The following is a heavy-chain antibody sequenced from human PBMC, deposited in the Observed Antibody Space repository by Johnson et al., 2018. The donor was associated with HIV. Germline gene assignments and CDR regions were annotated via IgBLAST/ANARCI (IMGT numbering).Heavy chain of an antibody. Sequence: QMQLVESGGGVVQPGRSLRLSCAASGFTFSSYAMHWVRQAPGKGLEWVAVISYDGSNKYYADSVKGRSTISRDNSKNTLYLQMNSLRAEDTAVYYCASGGSRYSGSYLSDAFDIWGQGTMVTVSS. J-gene: IGHJ3*02. D-gene: IGHD1-26*01. V-gene: IGHV3-30-3*01. CDR2: ISYDGSNK. CDR1: GFTFSSYA. CDR3: ASGGSRYSGSYLSDAFDI.